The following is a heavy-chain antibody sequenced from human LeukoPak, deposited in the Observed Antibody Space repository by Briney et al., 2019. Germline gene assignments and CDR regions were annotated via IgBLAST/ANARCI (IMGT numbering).Heavy chain of an antibody. V-gene: IGHV3-66*01. Sequence: GGSLRLSCAASGFTVSSNCMNWVRQAPGKGLEWVSVIHTSGSGGTTYYADSVKGRFTISIDNSKNTLYLQMDSLRAGDTAVYYCAREQWELLGSYYSMDVWGQGTTVTVSS. CDR2: IHTSGSGGTT. D-gene: IGHD1-26*01. CDR1: GFTVSSNC. J-gene: IGHJ6*02. CDR3: AREQWELLGSYYSMDV.